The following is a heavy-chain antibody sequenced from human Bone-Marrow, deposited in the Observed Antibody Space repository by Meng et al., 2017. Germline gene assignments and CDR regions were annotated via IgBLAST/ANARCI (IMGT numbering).Heavy chain of an antibody. CDR2: INPNSGGT. CDR3: ASRGWIFGVVIGWFDP. V-gene: IGHV1-2*02. J-gene: IGHJ5*02. Sequence: ASVKVSCKASGYTFTGYYMHWVRQAPGQGLEWMGWINPNSGGTNYAQKFQGRVTMTRDTSISTAYMELSRLRSDDTAVYYCASRGWIFGVVIGWFDPWGQGTLVTVSS. CDR1: GYTFTGYY. D-gene: IGHD3-3*01.